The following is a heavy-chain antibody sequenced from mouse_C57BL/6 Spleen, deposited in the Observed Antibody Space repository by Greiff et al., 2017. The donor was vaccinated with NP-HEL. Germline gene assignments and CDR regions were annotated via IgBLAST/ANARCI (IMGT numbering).Heavy chain of an antibody. V-gene: IGHV1-64*01. J-gene: IGHJ1*03. CDR2: IHPNSGST. CDR1: GYTFTSYW. Sequence: VQLQQPGAELVKPGASVKLSCKASGYTFTSYWMHWVKQRPGQGLEWIGMIHPNSGSTNYNEKFKSKATLTVDKSSSTAYMQLSSLTSEDSAVYYCAPYYGSSHWYFDVWGTGTTVTVSS. CDR3: APYYGSSHWYFDV. D-gene: IGHD1-1*01.